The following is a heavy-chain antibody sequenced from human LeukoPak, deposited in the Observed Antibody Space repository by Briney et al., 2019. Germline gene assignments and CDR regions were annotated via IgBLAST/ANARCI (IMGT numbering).Heavy chain of an antibody. V-gene: IGHV4-34*01. D-gene: IGHD3-3*01. CDR1: GGSFSGYY. Sequence: SETLSLTCAVYGGSFSGYYWSWIRQPPGKGLEWIGEINHSGSTNYNPSLKSRVTISVDTSKNQFSLKLSSVTAADTAVYYCARESSDYDFWSGYYSYYYYYMDVWGKGTTVTVSS. CDR3: ARESSDYDFWSGYYSYYYYYMDV. CDR2: INHSGST. J-gene: IGHJ6*03.